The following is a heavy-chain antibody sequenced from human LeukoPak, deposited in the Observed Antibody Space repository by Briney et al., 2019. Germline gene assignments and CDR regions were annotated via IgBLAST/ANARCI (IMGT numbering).Heavy chain of an antibody. CDR3: ARSMSAADY. D-gene: IGHD6-13*01. CDR2: IWYDGSNQ. Sequence: GGSLRLSCGASGFTFSSYGMQWVSQAPGKGLEWVAVIWYDGSNQYYADSVKGRFTVSRDNSKNTLYLQMNSLRAEDTAVYYCARSMSAADYWGRGTLVTVSS. J-gene: IGHJ4*02. CDR1: GFTFSSYG. V-gene: IGHV3-33*01.